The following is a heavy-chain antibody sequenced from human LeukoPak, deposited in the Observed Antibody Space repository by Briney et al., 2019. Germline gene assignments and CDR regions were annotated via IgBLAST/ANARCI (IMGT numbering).Heavy chain of an antibody. CDR3: AKVVQYTASTSTCLDY. CDR1: GFTFSNYG. D-gene: IGHD5-18*01. Sequence: VGSLRLSCAASGFTFSNYGMHWVRQAPGKGLDWVAVIWYDGSYKYYADSVKGRFTISRDNSKNTLYMQMNSLRAEDTAIYYCAKVVQYTASTSTCLDYWGQGTLVTVSS. CDR2: IWYDGSYK. V-gene: IGHV3-33*06. J-gene: IGHJ4*02.